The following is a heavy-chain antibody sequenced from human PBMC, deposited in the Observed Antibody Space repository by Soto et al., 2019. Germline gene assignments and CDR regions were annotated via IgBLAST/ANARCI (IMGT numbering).Heavy chain of an antibody. V-gene: IGHV1-18*01. J-gene: IGHJ6*02. CDR2: ISAYNGNT. CDR1: GYTFTSYG. CDR3: ARVRSTVTTHYYYGMDV. Sequence: ASVKVSCKASGYTFTSYGISCVRQAPGQGLEWMGWISAYNGNTNYAQKLQGRVTMTTDTSTSTAYMELRSLRSDDTAVYYCARVRSTVTTHYYYGMDVWGQGTTVTVSS. D-gene: IGHD4-17*01.